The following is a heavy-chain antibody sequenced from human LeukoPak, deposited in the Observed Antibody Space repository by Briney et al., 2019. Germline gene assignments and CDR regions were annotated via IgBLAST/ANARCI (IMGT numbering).Heavy chain of an antibody. D-gene: IGHD5-24*01. CDR2: IRGDGSSI. Sequence: GGSLRLSCAASGFTFSSSWMHWVRQAPGKELVWVSRIRGDGSSIIYADSVKGRFTISRDNAKNTLYLQMNSLRAEDTAVYYCVRDLDNDGYSYFDYWGQGSLVAISS. J-gene: IGHJ4*02. CDR3: VRDLDNDGYSYFDY. V-gene: IGHV3-74*01. CDR1: GFTFSSSW.